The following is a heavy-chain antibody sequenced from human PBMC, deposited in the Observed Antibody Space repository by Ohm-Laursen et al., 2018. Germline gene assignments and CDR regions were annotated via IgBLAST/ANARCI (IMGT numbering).Heavy chain of an antibody. V-gene: IGHV3-48*03. CDR2: IGTSGGPI. Sequence: SLRLSCAASGFTFSTYEMNWLRQAPGKGLEWVSYIGTSGGPIYYTDSVKGRFTISRDNAKNSLYLQMNSLRAEDTAVYYCAKVRDSSGYSPFDYWGQGTLVTVSS. CDR1: GFTFSTYE. D-gene: IGHD3-22*01. J-gene: IGHJ4*02. CDR3: AKVRDSSGYSPFDY.